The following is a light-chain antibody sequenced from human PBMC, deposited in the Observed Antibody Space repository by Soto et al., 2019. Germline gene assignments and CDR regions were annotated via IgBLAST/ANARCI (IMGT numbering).Light chain of an antibody. CDR1: SSNVGGYNY. CDR2: DVS. J-gene: IGLJ1*01. V-gene: IGLV2-14*01. Sequence: QSVLTQPASVSGSPGQSITISRSGTSSNVGGYNYVSWYQQHPGTAPKLMIYDVSNRPSRVSIRVSGSETRNTASMTSSGLQAEDEDDYDCSSDTRSFYVFGTGTKVTVL. CDR3: SSDTRSFYV.